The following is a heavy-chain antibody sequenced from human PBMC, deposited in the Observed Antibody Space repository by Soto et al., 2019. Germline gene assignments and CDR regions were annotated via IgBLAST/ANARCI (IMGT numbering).Heavy chain of an antibody. V-gene: IGHV1-18*01. Sequence: QIQLVQSGGEMKKSGASVKVSCKASGYSFDRYGISWVRQAPGQRPEWMGWISADNGDTRLSQNVQCRFTLTTDTSTNTAYRDLRSLSTEETAVDYCARDRSYYYETSGYPCNYWGQGTQVTVSS. D-gene: IGHD3-22*01. CDR1: GYSFDRYG. CDR2: ISADNGDT. J-gene: IGHJ4*02. CDR3: ARDRSYYYETSGYPCNY.